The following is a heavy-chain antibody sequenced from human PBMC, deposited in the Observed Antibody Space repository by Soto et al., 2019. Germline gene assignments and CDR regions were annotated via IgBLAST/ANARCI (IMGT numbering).Heavy chain of an antibody. J-gene: IGHJ3*02. Sequence: QVQLVESGGGVVQPGRSLRLSCAASGFTFSSYAMHWVRQAPGKGLEWVAVISYDGSNKYYADSVKGRFTISRDNSKNTLYLQMNSLRAEDTAVYYCAREIFGVIISGGRDAFDIWGQGTMVTVSS. CDR3: AREIFGVIISGGRDAFDI. D-gene: IGHD3-3*01. V-gene: IGHV3-30-3*01. CDR1: GFTFSSYA. CDR2: ISYDGSNK.